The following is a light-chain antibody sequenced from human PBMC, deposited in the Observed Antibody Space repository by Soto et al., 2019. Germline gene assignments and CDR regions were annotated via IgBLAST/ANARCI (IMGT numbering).Light chain of an antibody. CDR3: GTWDSSLSAGKV. CDR2: DNN. Sequence: VLTQPPSVSAAPGQKVTISCSGSSSNIGNNYVSWYQQLPGTAPKLLIYDNNKRPSGIPDRFSGSKSGTSATLVITGLQTGDEADYYCGTWDSSLSAGKVFGTGTKVTVL. CDR1: SSNIGNNY. J-gene: IGLJ1*01. V-gene: IGLV1-51*01.